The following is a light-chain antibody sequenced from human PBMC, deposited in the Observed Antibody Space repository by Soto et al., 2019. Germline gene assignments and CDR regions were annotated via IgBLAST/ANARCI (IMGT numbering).Light chain of an antibody. Sequence: QSVLTQSASVSGSPGQSITISCTGTSSDVGGYNFVSWYQQHPGKAPKLMIFEVNNRPSGVSNRFSGSKSGNTASLTISGLQAEDEADYYCSSWTSSTTQVLGGGTKLTVL. V-gene: IGLV2-14*01. CDR2: EVN. CDR3: SSWTSSTTQV. J-gene: IGLJ2*01. CDR1: SSDVGGYNF.